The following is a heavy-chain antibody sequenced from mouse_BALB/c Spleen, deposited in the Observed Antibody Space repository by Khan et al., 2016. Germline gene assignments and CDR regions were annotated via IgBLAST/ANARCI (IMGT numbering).Heavy chain of an antibody. Sequence: EVELVESGGGLVKPGGSLKISCAASGLIFSSCAMSWVRQTPEKRLEWVASISSGGNTYYPDSVKGRLTISRDNARNIVYLQMSSLMSEDKALYYCTRGEYDYDGWFAYWGQGTLVTVSA. CDR1: GLIFSSCA. J-gene: IGHJ3*01. CDR2: ISSGGNT. D-gene: IGHD2-4*01. V-gene: IGHV5-6-5*01. CDR3: TRGEYDYDGWFAY.